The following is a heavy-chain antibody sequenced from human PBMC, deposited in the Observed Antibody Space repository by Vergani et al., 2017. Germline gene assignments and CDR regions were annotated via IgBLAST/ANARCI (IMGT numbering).Heavy chain of an antibody. CDR3: AGDSLRRQSYGSGFYYFDY. CDR2: IIPIFGTA. V-gene: IGHV1-69*01. J-gene: IGHJ4*02. D-gene: IGHD3-10*01. Sequence: QVQLVQSGAEVKKPGSSVKVSCKASGGTFSSYAISWVRQAPGQGLEWMGGIIPIFGTANYAQKFQGRVTITADESTSTAYMELSSLRSEDTAVYYCAGDSLRRQSYGSGFYYFDYWGLGTLVTVSS. CDR1: GGTFSSYA.